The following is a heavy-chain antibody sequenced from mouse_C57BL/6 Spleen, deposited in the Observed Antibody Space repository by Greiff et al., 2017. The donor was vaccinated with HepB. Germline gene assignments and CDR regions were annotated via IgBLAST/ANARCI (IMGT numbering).Heavy chain of an antibody. Sequence: QVQLQQSGPELVKPGASVKISCKASGYAFSSSWMNWVKQRPGKGLEWIGRIYPGDGDTNYNGKFTGKATLTADKSSSTAYMQLSSLTSEDSAVYFCARSSYYGSSYDAMDYWGQGTSVTVSS. J-gene: IGHJ4*01. CDR1: GYAFSSSW. CDR2: IYPGDGDT. D-gene: IGHD1-1*01. CDR3: ARSSYYGSSYDAMDY. V-gene: IGHV1-82*01.